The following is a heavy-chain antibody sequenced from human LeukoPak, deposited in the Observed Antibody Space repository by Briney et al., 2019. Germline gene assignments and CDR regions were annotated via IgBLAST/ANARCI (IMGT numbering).Heavy chain of an antibody. CDR1: GLRFSDYY. Sequence: GGSLRLSCAASGLRFSDYYVSWIRQAPGKGLQWVSYISSGGDIMHYADSVKGRFTSSRDNAKNSGYLEMNSLRAEDTAVYYCARDPLRYSSSIHWFDPWGQGTLVTVSS. V-gene: IGHV3-11*04. D-gene: IGHD6-6*01. CDR3: ARDPLRYSSSIHWFDP. CDR2: ISSGGDIM. J-gene: IGHJ5*02.